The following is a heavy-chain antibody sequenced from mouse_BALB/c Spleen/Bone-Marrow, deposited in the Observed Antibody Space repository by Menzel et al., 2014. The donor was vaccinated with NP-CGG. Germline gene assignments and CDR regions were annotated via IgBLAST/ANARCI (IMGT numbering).Heavy chain of an antibody. D-gene: IGHD1-1*01. CDR3: ARVGGRYYFDY. CDR2: ISCYNGAT. V-gene: IGHV1S34*01. CDR1: GYSFTGYY. J-gene: IGHJ2*01. Sequence: LVKTGASVKISCKASGYSFTGYYMHWVKTSHGKSLEWIGYISCYNGATSYNQKFKGKATFIVDTSSSTAYMQFNSLTSEDSAVYYCARVGGRYYFDYWGQGTTLTVSS.